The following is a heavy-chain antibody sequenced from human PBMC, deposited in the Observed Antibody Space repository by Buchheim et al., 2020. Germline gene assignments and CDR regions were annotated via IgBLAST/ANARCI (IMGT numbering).Heavy chain of an antibody. CDR1: GFTFSSYG. D-gene: IGHD6-13*01. Sequence: QVQLVESGGGVVQPGRSLRLSCAASGFTFSSYGMHWVRQAPGKGLEWVAVIWYDGSNKYYADSVKGRFTISRDNSKNTLYLQMNSLRAEDTAVYYCAGDPTWSSWGGGYYYGMDVWGQGTT. CDR2: IWYDGSNK. CDR3: AGDPTWSSWGGGYYYGMDV. J-gene: IGHJ6*01. V-gene: IGHV3-33*01.